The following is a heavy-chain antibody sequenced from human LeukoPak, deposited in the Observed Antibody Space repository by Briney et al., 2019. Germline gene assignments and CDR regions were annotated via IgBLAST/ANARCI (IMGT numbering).Heavy chain of an antibody. V-gene: IGHV4-31*03. J-gene: IGHJ6*02. CDR3: ARDGVGYCSGGSCPRYYYSMDV. CDR1: GGSISSGGYY. D-gene: IGHD2-15*01. Sequence: PAQTLSLTCTVSGGSISSGGYYWSWIRQHPGKGLEWIGYIYYSGSTYYNPSLKSRVTISVDTSKNQFSLKLSSVTAADTAVYYCARDGVGYCSGGSCPRYYYSMDVWGQGTTVTVSS. CDR2: IYYSGST.